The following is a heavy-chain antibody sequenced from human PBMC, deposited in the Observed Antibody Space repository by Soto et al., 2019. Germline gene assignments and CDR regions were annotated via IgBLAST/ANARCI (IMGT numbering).Heavy chain of an antibody. V-gene: IGHV3-30*18. Sequence: QVQLVESGGGVVQPGRSLRLSCAASGFTLSSYGMHWVRQAPGKGLEWVAVISYDGSNKYYADSVKDRFTICRDNSKNTLYLQMNSLRAEDTAVYYCANIPYSWNGADAFDIWGQGTLVTVSS. D-gene: IGHD1-1*01. CDR1: GFTLSSYG. CDR3: ANIPYSWNGADAFDI. J-gene: IGHJ3*02. CDR2: ISYDGSNK.